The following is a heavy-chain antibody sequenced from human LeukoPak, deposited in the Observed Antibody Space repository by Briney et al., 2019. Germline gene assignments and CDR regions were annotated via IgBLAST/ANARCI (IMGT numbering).Heavy chain of an antibody. CDR3: ARHDHSDFGDPNWFDP. CDR2: ISYSGST. J-gene: IGHJ5*02. D-gene: IGHD4-17*01. Sequence: PSETLSLTCSVSGGSISSTSDYWGWIRQPPGKGLEWIASISYSGSTFHNPSLRSRVSISIDTSGNQFSLRLTSVTAADTAVYYCARHDHSDFGDPNWFDPWGQGTLFTVSS. V-gene: IGHV4-39*01. CDR1: GGSISSTSDY.